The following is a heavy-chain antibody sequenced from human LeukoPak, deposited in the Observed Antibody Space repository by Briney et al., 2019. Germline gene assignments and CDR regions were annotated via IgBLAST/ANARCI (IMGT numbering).Heavy chain of an antibody. J-gene: IGHJ4*02. D-gene: IGHD3-22*01. Sequence: GASVKVSCKASGGTFSSYAISWVRQAPGQGLEWMGGIIPIFGTANYAQKFQGRVTITTDESTSTAYMELSSLRSEDTAVYYCARVPLSPYYDSSGYLDYGGQGTLVTVSS. CDR2: IIPIFGTA. CDR1: GGTFSSYA. V-gene: IGHV1-69*05. CDR3: ARVPLSPYYDSSGYLDY.